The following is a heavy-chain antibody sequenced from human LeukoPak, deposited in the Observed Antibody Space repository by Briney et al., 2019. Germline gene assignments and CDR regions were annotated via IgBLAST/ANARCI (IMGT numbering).Heavy chain of an antibody. Sequence: SETLSLTCAVYGGSFSGYYWSWIRQPPGKGREGIGEINHSGSTNYKPSPTRGVTISVEKSKNKCSLKRRYVAAAGTAVVYCARARLQVVRYYYGSGSYLIFDPWGQGTLVTVSS. CDR3: ARARLQVVRYYYGSGSYLIFDP. V-gene: IGHV4-34*01. J-gene: IGHJ5*02. CDR1: GGSFSGYY. CDR2: INHSGST. D-gene: IGHD3-10*01.